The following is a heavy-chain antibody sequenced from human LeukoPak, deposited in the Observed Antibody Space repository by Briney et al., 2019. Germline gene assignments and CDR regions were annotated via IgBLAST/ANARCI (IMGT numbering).Heavy chain of an antibody. CDR2: ISAYNGNT. D-gene: IGHD3-10*01. CDR1: GGTFSSYA. J-gene: IGHJ4*02. V-gene: IGHV1-18*01. CDR3: ARTITMARGVILTDFDY. Sequence: GASVKVSCKASGGTFSSYAISWVRQAPGQGLEWMGWISAYNGNTNYAQKLQGRVTMTTDTSTSTAYMELRSLRSDDTAVYYCARTITMARGVILTDFDYWGQGTLVTVSS.